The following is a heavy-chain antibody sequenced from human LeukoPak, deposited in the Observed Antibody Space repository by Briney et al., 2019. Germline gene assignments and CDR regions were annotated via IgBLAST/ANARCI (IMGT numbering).Heavy chain of an antibody. D-gene: IGHD6-13*01. CDR3: ARLRPYSSSWYAYYGMDV. Sequence: GGSLRLSCVASGFTFSSYWMTWVRQAPGKGLEWEANIKSDGTQNYYVDSVKGRFTISRDNAKNSLYLQMNSLRADETAVYYCARLRPYSSSWYAYYGMDVWGQGTTVTVSS. V-gene: IGHV3-7*04. J-gene: IGHJ6*02. CDR2: IKSDGTQN. CDR1: GFTFSSYW.